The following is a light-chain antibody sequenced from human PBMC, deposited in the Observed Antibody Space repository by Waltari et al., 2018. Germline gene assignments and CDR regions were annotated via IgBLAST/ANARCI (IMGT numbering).Light chain of an antibody. Sequence: QSALTQPASVSGSPGQSITISCTGTSSDVGFYDFVSWCQQHPGKVPKVRIYKVNNRPAGVSNRFSGAKSANTASLTISGLQAEDEADYYCSSYTRRSYWVFGGGTQLTVL. V-gene: IGLV2-14*01. CDR3: SSYTRRSYWV. CDR2: KVN. CDR1: SSDVGFYDF. J-gene: IGLJ3*02.